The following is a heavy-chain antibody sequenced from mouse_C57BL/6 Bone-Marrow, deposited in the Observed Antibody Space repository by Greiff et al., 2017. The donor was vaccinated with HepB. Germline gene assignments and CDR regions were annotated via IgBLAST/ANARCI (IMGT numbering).Heavy chain of an antibody. Sequence: EVKLVESGGGLVQPGGSLSLSCAASGFTFTDYYMSWVRQPPGKALEWLGFIRNKANGYTTEYSASVKGRFTISRDNSQSILYLQMHALRAEDSAAYYCARSPHRLCPDYAMDYWGQGTSVTVSS. CDR3: ARSPHRLCPDYAMDY. J-gene: IGHJ4*01. D-gene: IGHD1-1*02. CDR1: GFTFTDYY. V-gene: IGHV7-3*01. CDR2: IRNKANGYTT.